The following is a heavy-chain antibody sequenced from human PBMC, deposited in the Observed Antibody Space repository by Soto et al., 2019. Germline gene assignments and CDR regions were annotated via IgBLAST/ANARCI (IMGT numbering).Heavy chain of an antibody. J-gene: IGHJ4*02. CDR2: IYTSGST. CDR1: GDSISDYY. D-gene: IGHD5-12*01. V-gene: IGHV4-4*07. Sequence: SETLSLTCTVSGDSISDYYWSWIRQPAGKGLEWIGRIYTSGSTDYNPSLKSRVTISIGTSKNQFSLKVTSMTAADTAVYYCARERREEIHDGYDIDYWGQGTLVTVSS. CDR3: ARERREEIHDGYDIDY.